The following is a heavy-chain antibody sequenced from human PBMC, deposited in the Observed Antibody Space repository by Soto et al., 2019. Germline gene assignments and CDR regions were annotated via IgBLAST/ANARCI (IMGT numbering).Heavy chain of an antibody. Sequence: VQLVESGGGLVQPGRSLRLSCAASGFTFDDYAMHWVRQAPGKGLEWVSGISWNSGSIGYADSVKGRFTISRDNAKNSLYLQMNSLRAEDTALYYCAKDTGSGSYPNDLFDYWGQGTLVTVSS. V-gene: IGHV3-9*01. J-gene: IGHJ4*02. D-gene: IGHD3-10*01. CDR2: ISWNSGSI. CDR1: GFTFDDYA. CDR3: AKDTGSGSYPNDLFDY.